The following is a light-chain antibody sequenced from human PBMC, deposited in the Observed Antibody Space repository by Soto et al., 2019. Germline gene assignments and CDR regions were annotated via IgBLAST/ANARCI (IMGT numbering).Light chain of an antibody. CDR3: QHYNSYAEA. V-gene: IGKV1-5*03. J-gene: IGKJ1*01. CDR1: QTISSW. Sequence: DIQMTQSPSTLSGSVGDRVTITCPASQTISSWLAWYQQKPGKAHKLLIYKASTLKSGVPSRFSGSRSGTEFTLTISSLQPDDFATYDGQHYNSYAEAFGQGTKVDIK. CDR2: KAS.